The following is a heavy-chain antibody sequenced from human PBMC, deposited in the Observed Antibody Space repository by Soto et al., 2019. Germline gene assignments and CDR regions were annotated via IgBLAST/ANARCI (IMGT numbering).Heavy chain of an antibody. CDR1: GYTFTSYP. V-gene: IGHV1-3*01. J-gene: IGHJ5*02. D-gene: IGHD2-2*01. CDR3: ARGSWYRLWFDP. Sequence: ASVKVSCKSSGYTFTSYPLHWVRQAPGQRPEWMGWINVASGNTKYSQKFQGRVTISVDTSKNQFSLKLSSVTAADTAVYYCARGSWYRLWFDPWGQGTLVTVSS. CDR2: INVASGNT.